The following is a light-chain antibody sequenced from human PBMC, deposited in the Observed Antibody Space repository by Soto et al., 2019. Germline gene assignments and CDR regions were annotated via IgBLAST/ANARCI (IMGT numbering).Light chain of an antibody. Sequence: EIVLTQSPGAVSLSPGERATLSCRASQSVSSSYLAWYQQKPGQAPRLPIYGASSRATGIPDRFSGSGSGTDFTLTISRLEPEDFAVYYCQQYGSSPQTFGQGTKVDIK. CDR1: QSVSSSY. J-gene: IGKJ1*01. V-gene: IGKV3-20*01. CDR3: QQYGSSPQT. CDR2: GAS.